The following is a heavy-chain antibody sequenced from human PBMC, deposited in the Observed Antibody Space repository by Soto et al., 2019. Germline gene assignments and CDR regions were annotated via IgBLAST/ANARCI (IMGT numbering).Heavy chain of an antibody. CDR2: IYHSGST. Sequence: PSETLSLTCAVSGGSIISGGYSCICIRQPPWKGLELIGYIYHSGSTYYNPSLKSRVTISVDRSKNQFSLKLSSVTAADTAVYYCAREGSQNWFDPWGQGTLVTVSS. CDR1: GGSIISGGYS. CDR3: AREGSQNWFDP. V-gene: IGHV4-30-2*01. D-gene: IGHD6-13*01. J-gene: IGHJ5*02.